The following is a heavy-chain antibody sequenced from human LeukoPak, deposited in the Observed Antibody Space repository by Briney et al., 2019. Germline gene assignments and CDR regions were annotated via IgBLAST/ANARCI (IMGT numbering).Heavy chain of an antibody. D-gene: IGHD3-3*01. CDR3: ARDNFLYYDFWSGYYRFDP. J-gene: IGHJ5*02. CDR2: ISAYNGNT. CDR1: GGTFTSYG. V-gene: IGHV1-18*01. Sequence: ASVKVSCKASGGTFTSYGISWVRQAPGQGLEWMGWISAYNGNTNYAQKLQGRVTMTTDTSTSTAYMELRSLRSDDTAVYYCARDNFLYYDFWSGYYRFDPWGQGTLVTVSS.